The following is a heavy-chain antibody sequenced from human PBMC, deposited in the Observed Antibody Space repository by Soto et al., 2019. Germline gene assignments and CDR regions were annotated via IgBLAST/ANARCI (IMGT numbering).Heavy chain of an antibody. Sequence: GGSLRLSXAASGFTFSSFAMSWVRQAPGKGLEWVSSISGSGESTYYADSVKGRLSISRDNSKNTLYLQMNSLRAEDTAVYYCAKRREGGYYIFDYWGQGTPVTVSS. J-gene: IGHJ4*02. CDR1: GFTFSSFA. CDR2: ISGSGEST. D-gene: IGHD3-10*01. V-gene: IGHV3-23*01. CDR3: AKRREGGYYIFDY.